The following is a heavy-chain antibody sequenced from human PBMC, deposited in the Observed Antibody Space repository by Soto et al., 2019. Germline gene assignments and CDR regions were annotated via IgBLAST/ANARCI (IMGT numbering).Heavy chain of an antibody. Sequence: SLRHSCGAAEVTCSSYAMHWVRQAPGKGLEWVAVISYDGSNKYYADSVKGRFTISRDNSKNTLYLQMNSLRAEDAAVYYCARDVAARFTWEQLYYGMDVWGQGTTVTVSS. CDR1: EVTCSSYA. J-gene: IGHJ6*02. D-gene: IGHD6-6*01. CDR3: ARDVAARFTWEQLYYGMDV. CDR2: ISYDGSNK. V-gene: IGHV3-30-3*01.